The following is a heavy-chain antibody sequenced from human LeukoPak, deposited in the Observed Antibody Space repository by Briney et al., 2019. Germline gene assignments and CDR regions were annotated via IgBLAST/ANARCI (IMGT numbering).Heavy chain of an antibody. CDR3: AKEKGSRDAFDI. D-gene: IGHD3-10*01. J-gene: IGHJ3*02. CDR2: ISWDGGST. Sequence: GGSLRLSCAASGFTFDDYAMHWVRQAPGKGLEWVSLISWDGGSTYYADSVKGRFTISRDNSKNSLYLQMNSLRAEDTALYYCAKEKGSRDAFDIWGQGTMVTVSS. V-gene: IGHV3-43D*03. CDR1: GFTFDDYA.